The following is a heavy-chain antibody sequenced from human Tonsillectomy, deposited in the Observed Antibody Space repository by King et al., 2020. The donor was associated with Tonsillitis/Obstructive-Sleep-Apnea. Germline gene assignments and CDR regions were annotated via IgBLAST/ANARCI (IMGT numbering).Heavy chain of an antibody. J-gene: IGHJ6*02. V-gene: IGHV4-39*01. D-gene: IGHD2-21*01. Sequence: QLQESGPGLVKPWETLSLTCTVSGGSISSSTYYWGWIRQPAGKGLEWIGSIYSSGSTYYKPSLKSRVTISVDTSKNQFSLKLSSVTAADTALYYCARQAVMGVRNDMDVWGQGTTVTVSS. CDR2: IYSSGST. CDR3: ARQAVMGVRNDMDV. CDR1: GGSISSSTYY.